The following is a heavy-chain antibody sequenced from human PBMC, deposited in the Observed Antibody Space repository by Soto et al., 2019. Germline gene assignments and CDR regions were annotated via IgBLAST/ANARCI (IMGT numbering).Heavy chain of an antibody. V-gene: IGHV4-39*01. Sequence: ASETLSLTCSVSSASLSSSTYYWSWIRQPPGRGPEWIGSIYYSGNTYYKPSLKSRVSISIDTSRNQSSLKLTSVTAADTGVYYCASSSPFHYWGPGILVTVSS. J-gene: IGHJ4*02. CDR2: IYYSGNT. D-gene: IGHD6-6*01. CDR1: SASLSSSTYY. CDR3: ASSSPFHY.